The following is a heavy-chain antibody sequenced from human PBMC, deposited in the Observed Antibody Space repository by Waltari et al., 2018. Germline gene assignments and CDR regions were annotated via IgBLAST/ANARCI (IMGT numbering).Heavy chain of an antibody. J-gene: IGHJ4*02. V-gene: IGHV3-7*01. D-gene: IGHD2-2*01. Sequence: EVQLVVSGGGLVQPGGSLSISCGASGFTFSRYWMGWVRQTPGKGVEWVANINYDGSQKYYVDSVKGRFTISRDNAKNSVYLQMNSLRVEDTAVYYCAISRGFEYWGQGTLITVSS. CDR2: INYDGSQK. CDR1: GFTFSRYW. CDR3: AISRGFEY.